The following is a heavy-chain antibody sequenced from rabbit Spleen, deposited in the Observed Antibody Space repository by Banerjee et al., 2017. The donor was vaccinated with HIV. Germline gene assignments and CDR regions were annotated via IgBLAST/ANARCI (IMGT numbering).Heavy chain of an antibody. CDR3: ARNYVNAFDP. CDR2: IDTSNGDT. Sequence: LEESGGGLVKPGGALTLTCTVSGFSFSSNWICWVRQAPGKGLEWIACIDTSNGDTDYANWPKGRFTISKASSTTVTLQMTSLTVADTATYFCARNYVNAFDPWGPGTLVT. CDR1: GFSFSSNW. J-gene: IGHJ2*01. D-gene: IGHD1-1*01. V-gene: IGHV1S45*01.